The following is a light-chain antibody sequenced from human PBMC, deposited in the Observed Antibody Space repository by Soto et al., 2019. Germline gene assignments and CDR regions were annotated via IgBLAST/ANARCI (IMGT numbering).Light chain of an antibody. J-gene: IGKJ1*01. CDR1: QSVSISY. CDR3: QQYDNTPPWT. CDR2: GTS. Sequence: EIVLTQSPATLSLSPGERATLSCRASQSVSISYLAWYQQKPGRAPRLLIFGTSRRATGIPDRFSGSGSGTDFTLTISRLEPEDFAVYYCQQYDNTPPWTFGHGTKVDIK. V-gene: IGKV3-20*01.